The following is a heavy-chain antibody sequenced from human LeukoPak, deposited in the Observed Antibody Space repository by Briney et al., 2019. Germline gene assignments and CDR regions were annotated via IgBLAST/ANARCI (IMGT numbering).Heavy chain of an antibody. CDR2: IYYSGST. CDR3: ARHAYCGGDCYHDFDY. D-gene: IGHD2-21*02. CDR1: GGSISSSSYY. J-gene: IGHJ4*02. Sequence: SETLSLTCTVSGGSISSSSYYWGWIRQPPGKGLEWIGSIYYSGSTYYNPSLKCRVTISVDTSKNQFSLKLSSVTAADTAVYYCARHAYCGGDCYHDFDYWGQGTLVTVSS. V-gene: IGHV4-39*01.